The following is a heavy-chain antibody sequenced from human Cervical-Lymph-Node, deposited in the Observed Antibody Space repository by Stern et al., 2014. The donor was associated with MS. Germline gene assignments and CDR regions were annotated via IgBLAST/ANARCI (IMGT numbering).Heavy chain of an antibody. J-gene: IGHJ4*02. CDR2: ISYDGSNK. CDR3: ASLPQY. V-gene: IGHV3-30*01. Sequence: QVQLGQSGGGVVQPGRSLRLSCAASGFTFSSYTMHWVRQAPGKGLEWVALISYDGSNKYYADSVKGRFTISRDNSKNTLDLQMNSLRAEDTAVYYCASLPQYWGQGTLVTVSS. CDR1: GFTFSSYT.